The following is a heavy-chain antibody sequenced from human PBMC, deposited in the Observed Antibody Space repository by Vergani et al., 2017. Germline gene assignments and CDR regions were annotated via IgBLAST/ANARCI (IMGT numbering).Heavy chain of an antibody. CDR1: GFTFSSYG. Sequence: QVQLVESGGGVVQPGRSLRLSCAASGFTFSSYGMHWVRQAPGKGLEWVAVIWYDGSNKYYADSVKGRFTISRDNSKNTLYLQMNSLRAEDTAVYYCANLEVFGGSYHDYWGQGTLVTVSS. CDR2: IWYDGSNK. V-gene: IGHV3-33*06. J-gene: IGHJ4*02. CDR3: ANLEVFGGSYHDY. D-gene: IGHD1-26*01.